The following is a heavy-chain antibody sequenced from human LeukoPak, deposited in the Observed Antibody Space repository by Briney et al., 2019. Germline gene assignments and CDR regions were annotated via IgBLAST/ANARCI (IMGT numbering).Heavy chain of an antibody. CDR1: GFTFTNAW. D-gene: IGHD2-15*01. CDR2: IRSKSDGGTT. Sequence: PGGSLRLSCAASGFTFTNAWMSWVRQAPGKGLELVGRIRSKSDGGTTDYAAPVKGRFTISRDDSTNTLYLQMTSLKTDDTALYYCASDVPENAAQIDYWGRGALVSVSS. CDR3: ASDVPENAAQIDY. V-gene: IGHV3-15*01. J-gene: IGHJ4*02.